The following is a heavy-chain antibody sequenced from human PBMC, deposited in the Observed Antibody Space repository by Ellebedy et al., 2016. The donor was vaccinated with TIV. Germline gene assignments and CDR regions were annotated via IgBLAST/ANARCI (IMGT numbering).Heavy chain of an antibody. V-gene: IGHV3-23*01. D-gene: IGHD7-27*01. J-gene: IGHJ2*01. CDR2: ISGSGGTT. CDR1: GFTFTNHA. CDR3: ARDFTGAGRFFDL. Sequence: GESLKISCAASGFTFTNHAVSWVRQAPGKGPEWVSVISGSGGTTYYADSAKGRFTISRDNSKNTLFLQMNSLRAEDTALYYGARDFTGAGRFFDLWGRGTLVTVSS.